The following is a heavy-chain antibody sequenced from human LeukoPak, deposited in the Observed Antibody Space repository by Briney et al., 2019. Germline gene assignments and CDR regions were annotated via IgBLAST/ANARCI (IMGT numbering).Heavy chain of an antibody. Sequence: PGGSLRLSCAASGFTFSSYEMNWVRQAPGKGLEWVAFIRYDGSNKYYADSVKGRFTISRDNSKNTLYLQMNSLRAEDTAVYYCAKAGGSGSYSEEFDYWGQGTLVTVSS. CDR3: AKAGGSGSYSEEFDY. J-gene: IGHJ4*02. CDR1: GFTFSSYE. CDR2: IRYDGSNK. D-gene: IGHD3-10*01. V-gene: IGHV3-30*02.